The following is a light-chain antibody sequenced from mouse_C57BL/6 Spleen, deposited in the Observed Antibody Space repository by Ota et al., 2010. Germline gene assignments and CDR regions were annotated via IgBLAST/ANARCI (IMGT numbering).Light chain of an antibody. CDR2: YAS. J-gene: IGKJ5*01. V-gene: IGKV6-32*01. CDR1: QSVSND. Sequence: LVSTGDRVSMTCKASQSVSNDVAWYQQKPGQSPKLLIYYASNRYTGVPDRFTGSGYGTDFTFTISTVQAEDLAVYFCQQDYSSPLTFGSGTKLELK. CDR3: QQDYSSPLT.